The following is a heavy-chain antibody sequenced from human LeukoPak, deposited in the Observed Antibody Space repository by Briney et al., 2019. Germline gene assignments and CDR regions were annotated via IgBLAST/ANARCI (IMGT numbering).Heavy chain of an antibody. CDR3: ARFPPPDSRVPFDI. Sequence: EASVTVSCKASGYTFTSYYMHWVRQAPGQGLEWIGWINPNSGGTNYAQKFQGRVTMTRDTSISTAYMELSRLRSDDTAVYYCARFPPPDSRVPFDIWGQGTMVTVSS. CDR1: GYTFTSYY. CDR2: INPNSGGT. J-gene: IGHJ3*02. D-gene: IGHD3-22*01. V-gene: IGHV1-2*02.